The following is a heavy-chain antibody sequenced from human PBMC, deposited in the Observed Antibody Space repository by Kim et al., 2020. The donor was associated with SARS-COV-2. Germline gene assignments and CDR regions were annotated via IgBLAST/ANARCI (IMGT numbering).Heavy chain of an antibody. CDR2: INSDGSST. CDR3: VRRYCSGGGCYYDY. Sequence: GGPLRLSCAASGFTFSNFWMHWVRQAPGKGLMWVSRINSDGSSTIYADSVKGRFTISRDNAKNTLYLQMNSLRAEYTAIYYCVRRYCSGGGCYYDYWGQGTLVTVSS. V-gene: IGHV3-74*01. D-gene: IGHD2-15*01. J-gene: IGHJ4*02. CDR1: GFTFSNFW.